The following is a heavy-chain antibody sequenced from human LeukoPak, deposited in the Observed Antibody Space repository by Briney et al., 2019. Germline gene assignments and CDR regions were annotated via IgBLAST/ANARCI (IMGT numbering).Heavy chain of an antibody. D-gene: IGHD3-22*01. J-gene: IGHJ3*02. CDR2: INPNSGGT. CDR3: AREQRITIIVVVPGEPDAFDI. CDR1: GYTFTGYY. Sequence: ASVKVSCKASGYTFTGYYMHWVRQAPGQGLEWMGWINPNSGGTHYAQKFQGRVTMTRDTSISTAYVELSRLRSDDTAVYYCAREQRITIIVVVPGEPDAFDIWGQGTMVTVSS. V-gene: IGHV1-2*02.